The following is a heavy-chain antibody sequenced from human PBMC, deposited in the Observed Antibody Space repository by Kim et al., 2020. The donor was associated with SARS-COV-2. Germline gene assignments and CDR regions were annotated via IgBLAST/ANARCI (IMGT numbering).Heavy chain of an antibody. Sequence: SETLSLTCAVYGGSFSGYYWSWIRQPPGKGLEWIGEINHSGSTNYNPSLKSRVTISVDTSKNQFSLKLSSVTAADTAVYYCARERPPPRGYSGYDYKKWMPSGGNWFDPWGQGTLVTVSS. CDR2: INHSGST. J-gene: IGHJ5*02. V-gene: IGHV4-34*01. D-gene: IGHD5-12*01. CDR3: ARERPPPRGYSGYDYKKWMPSGGNWFDP. CDR1: GGSFSGYY.